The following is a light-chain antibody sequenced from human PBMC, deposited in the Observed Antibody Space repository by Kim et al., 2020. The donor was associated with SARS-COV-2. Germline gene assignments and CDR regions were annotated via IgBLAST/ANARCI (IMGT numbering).Light chain of an antibody. CDR1: QSVSSSY. V-gene: IGKV3-20*01. Sequence: SPGERATLSCRASQSVSSSYLAWYQQKPGQAPRLLIHGASSRATGIPDRFSGSGSGTEFTLTIIRLEPEDFAVYYCQQYGSSSWTFGQGTKVDIK. J-gene: IGKJ1*01. CDR2: GAS. CDR3: QQYGSSSWT.